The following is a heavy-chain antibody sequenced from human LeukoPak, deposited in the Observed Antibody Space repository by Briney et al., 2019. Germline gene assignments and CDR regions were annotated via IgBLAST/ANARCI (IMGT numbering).Heavy chain of an antibody. D-gene: IGHD1-26*01. V-gene: IGHV3-21*01. CDR1: EFTFSSYG. Sequence: AGGSLRLSCVASEFTFSSYGMHWVRQAPGKGLEWVSSIGTSGSYIYYTDSVKGRFTISRDNAKNSLYLQMNSLRAEDTAVYYCAKEGGVYSTPYYMDVWGKGTTVTVSS. CDR3: AKEGGVYSTPYYMDV. J-gene: IGHJ6*03. CDR2: IGTSGSYI.